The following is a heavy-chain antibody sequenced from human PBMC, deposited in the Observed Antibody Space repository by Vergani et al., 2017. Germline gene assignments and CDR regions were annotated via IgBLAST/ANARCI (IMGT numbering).Heavy chain of an antibody. Sequence: EVQLVESGGDLVKPGGSLRLSCAASGFTFSSYSMNWVRQAPGKGLEWVSSISSSSSYIYYADSVKGRFTISRDNAKNSLYLQMNSLRAEDTAVYYCASRYSSGWYEVPYYYYGMDVWGQGTTVTVSS. CDR3: ASRYSSGWYEVPYYYYGMDV. D-gene: IGHD6-19*01. CDR2: ISSSSSYI. CDR1: GFTFSSYS. J-gene: IGHJ6*02. V-gene: IGHV3-21*01.